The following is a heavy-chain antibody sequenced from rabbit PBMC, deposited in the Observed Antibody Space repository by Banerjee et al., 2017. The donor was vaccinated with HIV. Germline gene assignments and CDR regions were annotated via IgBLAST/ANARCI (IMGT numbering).Heavy chain of an antibody. CDR1: GFSFSSGYD. CDR3: ARRDYGSSTYYDL. CDR2: IYTGSSGST. V-gene: IGHV1S45*01. D-gene: IGHD8-1*01. Sequence: QEQLVESGGGLVKPGASLTLTCTASGFSFSSGYDMCWVRQAPGKGLEWIAYIYTGSSGSTYYTTWAKGRFTISKTSSTTVTLQMTSLTAADTATYFCARRDYGSSTYYDLWGPGTLVTVS. J-gene: IGHJ4*01.